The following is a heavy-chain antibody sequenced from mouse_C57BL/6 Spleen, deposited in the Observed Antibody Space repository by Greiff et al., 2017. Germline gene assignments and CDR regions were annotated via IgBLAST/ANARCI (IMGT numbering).Heavy chain of an antibody. CDR3: TREGYYAMDY. CDR1: GYTFTSYG. CDR2: IYPRSGNT. V-gene: IGHV1-81*01. J-gene: IGHJ4*01. Sequence: QVQLQQSGAELARPGASVKLSCKASGYTFTSYGISWVKQRTGQGLEWIGEIYPRSGNTYYNEKFKGKATLTADKSSSPAYMELRSLTSEAAAFFFCTREGYYAMDYWGQGTSVTVSS.